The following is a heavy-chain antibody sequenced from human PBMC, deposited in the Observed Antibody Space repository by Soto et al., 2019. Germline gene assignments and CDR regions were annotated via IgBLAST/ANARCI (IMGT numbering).Heavy chain of an antibody. V-gene: IGHV3-30-3*01. CDR3: ARSLYSSGWTGLDD. J-gene: IGHJ4*02. Sequence: GSLRLSCAASGFTFSSYAMHWVRQAPGKGLEWVAVISYDGSNKYYADSVKGRFTISRDNSKNTLYLQMNSLRAEDTAVYYCARSLYSSGWTGLDDWGQGTLVIVSS. CDR2: ISYDGSNK. D-gene: IGHD6-19*01. CDR1: GFTFSSYA.